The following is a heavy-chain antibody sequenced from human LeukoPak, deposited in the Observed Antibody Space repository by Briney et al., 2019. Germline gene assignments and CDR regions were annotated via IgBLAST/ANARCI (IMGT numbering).Heavy chain of an antibody. V-gene: IGHV1-69*04. CDR1: GGTFSSYA. D-gene: IGHD4-17*01. CDR2: IIPILGIA. Sequence: SVKVSCKASGGTFSSYAISWVRQAPGQGLEWMGRIIPILGIANYAQKFQGRVTITADKSTSTAYMELSSLRSEDTAVYYCAREYVTTVTHFDYWGQGTLVTVPS. J-gene: IGHJ4*02. CDR3: AREYVTTVTHFDY.